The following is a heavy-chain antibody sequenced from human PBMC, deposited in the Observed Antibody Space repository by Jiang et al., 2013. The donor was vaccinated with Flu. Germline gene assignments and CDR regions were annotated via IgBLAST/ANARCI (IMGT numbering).Heavy chain of an antibody. V-gene: IGHV4-34*01. Sequence: LLKPSETLSLTCAVYGGSFSGYYWSWIRQPPGKGLEWIGEINHSGSTNYNPSLKSRVTISVDTSKNQFSLKLSSVTAADTAVYYCARGRPHSGGMDVWGQGTTVTVSS. CDR3: ARGRPHSGGMDV. CDR2: INHSGST. J-gene: IGHJ6*02. CDR1: GGSFSGYY.